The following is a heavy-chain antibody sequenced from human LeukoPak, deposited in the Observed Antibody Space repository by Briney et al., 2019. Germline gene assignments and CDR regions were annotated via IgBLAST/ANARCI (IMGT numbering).Heavy chain of an antibody. CDR2: ISYDGSNK. CDR3: ARGKPYYYGMDV. CDR1: GFTFSSYG. Sequence: GGSLRLSCAASGFTFSSYGMHWVRQAPGKGLEWVAVISYDGSNKYYADSVKGRFTISRDNSKNTLYLQMNSLRAEDTAVYYCARGKPYYYGMDVWGQGTTVTVSS. J-gene: IGHJ6*02. V-gene: IGHV3-30*03.